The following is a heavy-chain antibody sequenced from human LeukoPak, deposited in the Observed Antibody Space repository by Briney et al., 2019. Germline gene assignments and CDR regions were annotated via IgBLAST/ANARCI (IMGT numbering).Heavy chain of an antibody. CDR2: IYRGGST. CDR1: GFTVSTNY. Sequence: PGGSLRLSCAASGFTVSTNYMTWVRQAPGKGLEWVPVIYRGGSTYYADSVKGRFTISRDNSKNTLYLQMNGLRAEDTAVYYCARDAEIRGATVVTPGPTGSNTDWGQGTLVTVSS. V-gene: IGHV3-66*01. D-gene: IGHD4-23*01. J-gene: IGHJ4*02. CDR3: ARDAEIRGATVVTPGPTGSNTD.